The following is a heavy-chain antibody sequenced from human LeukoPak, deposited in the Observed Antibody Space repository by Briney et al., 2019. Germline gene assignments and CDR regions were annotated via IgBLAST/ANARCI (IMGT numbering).Heavy chain of an antibody. J-gene: IGHJ4*02. CDR2: INHSGST. D-gene: IGHD3-22*01. CDR3: ARVSDYCDSSGLLLN. Sequence: SETLSLTCAVYGGSFSGYYWSWIRQPPGKGLEWIGEINHSGSTNYNPSLKSRVTISVDTSKNQFSLKLSSVTAADTAVYYCARVSDYCDSSGLLLNWGQGTLVTVSS. V-gene: IGHV4-34*01. CDR1: GGSFSGYY.